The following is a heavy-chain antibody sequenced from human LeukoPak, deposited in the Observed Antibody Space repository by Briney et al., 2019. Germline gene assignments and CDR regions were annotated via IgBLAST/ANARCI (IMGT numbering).Heavy chain of an antibody. CDR3: AVHPRANTPDVDY. J-gene: IGHJ4*02. Sequence: GGSLRLSCAASEFSFSSYWMSWVRQIPGKGLEWVANIKGDGSEKYYVDSVKGRFTISRDNAKNSLYLQMNSLRVEDTAVYYCAVHPRANTPDVDYWGQGTLVTVSS. V-gene: IGHV3-7*01. D-gene: IGHD2-2*02. CDR2: IKGDGSEK. CDR1: EFSFSSYW.